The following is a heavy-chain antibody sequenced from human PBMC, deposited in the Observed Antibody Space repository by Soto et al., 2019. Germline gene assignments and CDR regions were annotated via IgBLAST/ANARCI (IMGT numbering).Heavy chain of an antibody. Sequence: PGGSLRLSCGASGFTFSSCAMSWVRQAPGKGREGVSAISGSGGSTYYADSVKGRFTISPDTSENTLYLQMXSLRVEDTAVYYGANGSVAGFYNWFDGCGQGT. CDR1: GFTFSSCA. CDR3: ANGSVAGFYNWFDG. V-gene: IGHV3-23*01. J-gene: IGHJ5*02. D-gene: IGHD6-19*01. CDR2: ISGSGGST.